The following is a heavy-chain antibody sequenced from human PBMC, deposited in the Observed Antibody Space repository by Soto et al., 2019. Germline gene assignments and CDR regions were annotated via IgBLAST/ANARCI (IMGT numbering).Heavy chain of an antibody. D-gene: IGHD5-12*01. Sequence: GASVKVSCKASGYTFTSYGIIWVRQAPGQGLEWMGWISAYNGNTNYAQKLQGRVTMTTDTSTSTAYMELRSLRSDDTAVYYCAREDIVATVRENWFDPWGQGTLVTVS. J-gene: IGHJ5*02. CDR1: GYTFTSYG. CDR2: ISAYNGNT. CDR3: AREDIVATVRENWFDP. V-gene: IGHV1-18*01.